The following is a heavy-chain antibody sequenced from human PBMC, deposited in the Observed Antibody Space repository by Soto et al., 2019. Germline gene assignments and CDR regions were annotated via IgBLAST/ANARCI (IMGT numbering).Heavy chain of an antibody. J-gene: IGHJ4*02. Sequence: DVQLLEAGGGLIQPGGSLRLSCAASGFTFNNHAMAWVRQAPGKGLEWVSSIGHSGYSINYGDFVKGRFTISRDNSKNMAFLEMNGLRAEDTAVYYCARSDDKDILTGCYNWGQGALVTVSS. D-gene: IGHD3-9*01. V-gene: IGHV3-23*01. CDR3: ARSDDKDILTGCYN. CDR1: GFTFNNHA. CDR2: IGHSGYSI.